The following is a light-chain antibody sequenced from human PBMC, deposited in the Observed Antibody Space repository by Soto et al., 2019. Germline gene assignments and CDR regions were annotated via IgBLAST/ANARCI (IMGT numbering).Light chain of an antibody. CDR3: QQRSKWPLIT. CDR2: DAS. J-gene: IGKJ5*01. CDR1: QSVGYY. Sequence: EIVLTQSPVTLSLSPGERATLSCRAIQSVGYYLAWYQQKPGQAPRLLIYDASNRATGIPARFSGSGSGTDFTLTISSLEPEDFAVYYCQQRSKWPLITFGQGTRLEIK. V-gene: IGKV3-11*01.